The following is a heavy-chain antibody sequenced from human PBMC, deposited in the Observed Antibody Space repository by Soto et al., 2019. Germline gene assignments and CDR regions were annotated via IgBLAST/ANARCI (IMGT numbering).Heavy chain of an antibody. CDR2: ISSYGADT. CDR3: VKEGYMRSDWHGQFDY. CDR1: GFTFNSYA. J-gene: IGHJ4*02. D-gene: IGHD6-19*01. V-gene: IGHV3-64D*06. Sequence: PGGSLRLSCSASGFTFNSYAMHWVRQAPGKGLEFVSAISSYGADTYYADSVKGRFAISRDNSKNTLYLQMSSLRAEDTALYYCVKEGYMRSDWHGQFDYWGQGALVTVSS.